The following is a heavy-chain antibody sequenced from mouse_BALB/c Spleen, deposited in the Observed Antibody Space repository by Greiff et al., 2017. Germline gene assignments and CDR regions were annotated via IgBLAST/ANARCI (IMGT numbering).Heavy chain of an antibody. CDR3: ARIANWEFAY. D-gene: IGHD4-1*01. CDR1: GYTFTDYN. J-gene: IGHJ3*01. V-gene: IGHV1-18*01. CDR2: INPNNGGT. Sequence: EVKVVESGPELVKPGASVKIPCKASGYTFTDYNMDWVKQSHGKSLEWIGDINPNNGGTIYNQKFKGKATLTVDKSSSTAYMELRSLTSEDTAVYYCARIANWEFAYWGQGTLVTVSA.